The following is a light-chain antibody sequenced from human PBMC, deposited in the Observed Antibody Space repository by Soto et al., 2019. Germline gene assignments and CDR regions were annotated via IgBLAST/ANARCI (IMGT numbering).Light chain of an antibody. CDR3: AAWDDRLNRSYV. CDR2: SNN. CDR1: SSNIGSNT. Sequence: QSVLTQPPSASGTPGQRVTISCSGSSSNIGSNTVNWYQQLPGTAPKLLIYSNNQRPSGVPDRFSGSKSGTSAPLAISGLQSEDEADYYCAAWDDRLNRSYVFATGTKVADL. J-gene: IGLJ1*01. V-gene: IGLV1-44*01.